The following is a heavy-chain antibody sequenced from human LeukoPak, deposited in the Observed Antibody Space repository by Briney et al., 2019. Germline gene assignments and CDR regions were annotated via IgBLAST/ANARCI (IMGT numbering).Heavy chain of an antibody. Sequence: SETLSLTCTVSGGSISSYYWSWIRQPAGKGLEWIGRIYTSGSTNYNPSLKSRVTMSVDTSKNRFSLKLSSVTAADTAVYYCARDTPRYCSSTSCRTFDYWGQGTLVTVSS. CDR1: GGSISSYY. D-gene: IGHD2-2*01. CDR3: ARDTPRYCSSTSCRTFDY. V-gene: IGHV4-4*07. CDR2: IYTSGST. J-gene: IGHJ4*02.